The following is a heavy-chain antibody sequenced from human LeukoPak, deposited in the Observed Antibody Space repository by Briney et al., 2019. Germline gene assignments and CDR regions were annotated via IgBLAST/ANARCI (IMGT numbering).Heavy chain of an antibody. CDR1: GFTVSSNF. CDR3: ARLHHDSSGYYLDY. Sequence: PGGSLRLSCAASGFTVSSNFMSWVRQAPGKGLEWVSVIYSADTTYNADSVKGRFTISRDNSKNTLYLQMNSLRVEDTAVYYCARLHHDSSGYYLDYWGQGTLVTVSS. D-gene: IGHD3-22*01. CDR2: IYSADTT. J-gene: IGHJ4*02. V-gene: IGHV3-53*01.